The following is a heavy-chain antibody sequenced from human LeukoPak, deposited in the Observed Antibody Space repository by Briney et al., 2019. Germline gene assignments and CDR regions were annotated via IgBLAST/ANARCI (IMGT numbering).Heavy chain of an antibody. J-gene: IGHJ4*02. Sequence: ETLSLTRAVYGGSFSGYYWSWIRQAPGKGLEWVSSISSSSSYIYYADSVKGRFTISRDNAKNSLYLQTNSLRAEDTAVYYCARDHALAENFDYWGQGTLVTVSS. D-gene: IGHD6-19*01. CDR3: ARDHALAENFDY. V-gene: IGHV3-21*01. CDR2: ISSSSSYI. CDR1: GGSFSGYY.